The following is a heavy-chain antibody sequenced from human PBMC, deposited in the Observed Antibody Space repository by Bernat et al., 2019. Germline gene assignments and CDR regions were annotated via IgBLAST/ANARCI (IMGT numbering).Heavy chain of an antibody. CDR1: GFTFSDYY. CDR3: ASSTVTTYFWVNAFDI. Sequence: QVQLVESGGCLVKPGGSLRLSCAASGFTFSDYYMSWIRQAPGKGLEWVSYISSSGSTIYYADSVKGRFTISRDNAKNSLYLQMNSLRAEDTAVYYCASSTVTTYFWVNAFDIWGQGTMVTVSS. V-gene: IGHV3-11*01. D-gene: IGHD4-17*01. CDR2: ISSSGSTI. J-gene: IGHJ3*02.